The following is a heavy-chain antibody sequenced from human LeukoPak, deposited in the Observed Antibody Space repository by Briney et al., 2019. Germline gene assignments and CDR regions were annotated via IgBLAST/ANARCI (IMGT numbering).Heavy chain of an antibody. V-gene: IGHV3-48*01. D-gene: IGHD2-21*02. CDR3: ARNFYCGGDCAISYFDY. CDR2: ISSSSNKV. J-gene: IGHJ4*02. Sequence: GGSLRLSCAASGFAISDYSMNWVRQVPGKGLEWVSYISSSSNKVYYADSVKGRFTISRDNAKNSLFLQMNSLRADDTAVYYCARNFYCGGDCAISYFDYWGQGTLVTVSS. CDR1: GFAISDYS.